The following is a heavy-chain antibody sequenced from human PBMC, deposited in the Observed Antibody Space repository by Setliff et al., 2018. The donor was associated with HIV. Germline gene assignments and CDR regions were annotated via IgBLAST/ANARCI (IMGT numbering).Heavy chain of an antibody. CDR2: IYYNGNAY. Sequence: SETLSLTCTVSGGSISSANYYWSWIRQPPGKGLEWIGYIYYNGNAYYYNPSLKSRVTISLDTSRNQFSLRLSSVTAADTAVYYCARAPTGVTNAFDIWGQGTMVTVSS. D-gene: IGHD2-8*02. J-gene: IGHJ3*02. CDR1: GGSISSANYY. V-gene: IGHV4-30-4*08. CDR3: ARAPTGVTNAFDI.